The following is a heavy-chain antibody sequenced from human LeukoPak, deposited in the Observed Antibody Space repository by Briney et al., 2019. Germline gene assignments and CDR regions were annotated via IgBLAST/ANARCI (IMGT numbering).Heavy chain of an antibody. V-gene: IGHV1-24*01. CDR2: FDPEDGET. Sequence: ASVKVSCKVSGYTLTELSMHWVRQAPGKGLEWMGGFDPEDGETIYAQKFQGRVTMTEDTSTDTAYMELSSLRSEDTAVYYCATAGYCSGGSCYHREVDYWGQGILVTVSS. CDR1: GYTLTELS. J-gene: IGHJ4*02. CDR3: ATAGYCSGGSCYHREVDY. D-gene: IGHD2-15*01.